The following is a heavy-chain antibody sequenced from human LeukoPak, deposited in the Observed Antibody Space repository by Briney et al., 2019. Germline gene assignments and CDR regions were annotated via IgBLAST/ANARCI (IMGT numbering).Heavy chain of an antibody. D-gene: IGHD6-13*01. CDR1: GFTFSGYA. CDR3: AKGLLTKTHGISWDPLDS. J-gene: IGHJ4*02. Sequence: PGGSLRLSCAASGFTFSGYATTWVRQAPGKGLEWVATISGPGSTTYYADSVKGRFTISRDNSQNTLYLQMNSLRAEDTAIYYCAKGLLTKTHGISWDPLDSWGQGTLVSVSS. V-gene: IGHV3-23*01. CDR2: ISGPGSTT.